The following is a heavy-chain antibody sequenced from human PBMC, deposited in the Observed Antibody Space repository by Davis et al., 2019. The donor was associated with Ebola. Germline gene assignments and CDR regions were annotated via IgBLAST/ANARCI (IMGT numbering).Heavy chain of an antibody. CDR1: GFTLYTYA. D-gene: IGHD3-22*01. J-gene: IGHJ1*01. V-gene: IGHV3-23*01. CDR2: ISSSGGST. CDR3: VQDMIDEGLTSPHPDFQH. Sequence: GESLKIPCAASGFTLYTYAMGWVRQAPGQGLEWISAISSSGGSTYYADSVRGRFAISRDNPKDMLYLQIKSLRAEDTAVYYCVQDMIDEGLTSPHPDFQHWGQGTLVTVS.